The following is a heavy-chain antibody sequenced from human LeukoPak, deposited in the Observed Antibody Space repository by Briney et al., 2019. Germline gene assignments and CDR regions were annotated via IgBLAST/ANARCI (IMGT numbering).Heavy chain of an antibody. CDR2: INPSGGST. Sequence: ASVKVSCKASGYTFTSYYRHWVRQAPGQGLEWMGIINPSGGSTSYAQKFQGRVTMTRDTSTSTVYMELSSLRSEDTAVYYCARDWGIAVAGTGGHWFDPWGQGTLVTVSS. CDR3: ARDWGIAVAGTGGHWFDP. J-gene: IGHJ5*02. CDR1: GYTFTSYY. V-gene: IGHV1-46*01. D-gene: IGHD6-19*01.